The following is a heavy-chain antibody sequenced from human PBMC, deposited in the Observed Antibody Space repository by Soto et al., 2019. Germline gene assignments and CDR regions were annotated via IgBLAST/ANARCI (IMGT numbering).Heavy chain of an antibody. D-gene: IGHD1-26*01. CDR1: GDSVSSNSAG. CDR3: ARGEQYSARSFDY. Sequence: QVQLQQSGPGLVKPSQTLSLTCAITGDSVSSNSAGWSWVRQSPSRGLEWLGRTYYRSKWYYEYAVSVRGRITINPDTSKNQYSLQLNSVTPEDTAVYFCARGEQYSARSFDYWGQGTLVTVSS. V-gene: IGHV6-1*01. CDR2: TYYRSKWYY. J-gene: IGHJ4*01.